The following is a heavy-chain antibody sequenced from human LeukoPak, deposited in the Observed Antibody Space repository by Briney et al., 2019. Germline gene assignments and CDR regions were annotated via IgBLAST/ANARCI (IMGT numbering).Heavy chain of an antibody. CDR2: IYPGDSDT. V-gene: IGHV5-51*01. CDR1: GYIFSTYW. Sequence: GESLKVSCKGSGYIFSTYWIAWVRQMPGKGLEWMGIIYPGDSDTRYSPSFEGQVTISVDQSTNTAYLQWSSLKASDSAMYYCARHLGLPSGWYHYWGQGTLVSVSS. CDR3: ARHLGLPSGWYHY. J-gene: IGHJ4*02. D-gene: IGHD6-19*01.